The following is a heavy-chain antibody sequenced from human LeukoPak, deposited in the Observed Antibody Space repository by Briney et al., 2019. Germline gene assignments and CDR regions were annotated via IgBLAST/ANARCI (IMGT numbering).Heavy chain of an antibody. J-gene: IGHJ5*02. CDR1: GGTFSSYA. V-gene: IGHV1-69*05. CDR3: ARAPYYDFWSGYSWFDP. CDR2: ITPIFGTA. D-gene: IGHD3-3*01. Sequence: ASVKVSCKASGGTFSSYAISWVRQAPGQGLEWMGGITPIFGTANYAQKFQGRVTITTDESTSTAYMELSSLRSEDTAVYYCARAPYYDFWSGYSWFDPWGQGTLVTVSS.